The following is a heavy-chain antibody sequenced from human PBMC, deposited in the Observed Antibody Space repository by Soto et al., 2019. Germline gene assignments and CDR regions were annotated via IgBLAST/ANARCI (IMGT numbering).Heavy chain of an antibody. Sequence: QITLKESGPTLVKPTQTLTLTCNLSGFSLTTSGVGVGWIRQPPGKALKWLAVIYWDDDKRYSPSLKSRLTISKHNSKPQVVLTMTIMDSVDTATYYCELLYSLGRSLDYWGQGALVTVSS. CDR3: ELLYSLGRSLDY. J-gene: IGHJ4*02. V-gene: IGHV2-5*02. D-gene: IGHD2-15*01. CDR1: GFSLTTSGVG. CDR2: IYWDDDK.